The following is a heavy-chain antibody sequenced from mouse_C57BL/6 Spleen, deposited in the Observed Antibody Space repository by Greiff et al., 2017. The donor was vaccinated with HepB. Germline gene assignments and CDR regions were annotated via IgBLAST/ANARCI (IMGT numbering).Heavy chain of an antibody. V-gene: IGHV1-5*01. J-gene: IGHJ2*01. CDR2: IYPGNRDT. CDR1: GYTFTSYW. CDR3: TPVITTVVVGDY. Sequence: EVQLQQSGTVLARPGASVKMSCKTSGYTFTSYWMHWVKQRPGQGLEWIGAIYPGNRDTSYNQKFKGKTKLTAVTSASTAYMELSSLTNEDSAVYYCTPVITTVVVGDYWGQGTTLTVSS. D-gene: IGHD1-1*01.